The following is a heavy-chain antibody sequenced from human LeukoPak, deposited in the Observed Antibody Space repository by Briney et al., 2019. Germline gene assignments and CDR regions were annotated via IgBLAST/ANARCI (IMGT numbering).Heavy chain of an antibody. J-gene: IGHJ3*02. D-gene: IGHD3-9*01. V-gene: IGHV4-39*01. CDR3: ARGRNYDILTGYPDAFDI. Sequence: SETLSLTCTVSGGSISSSSYYWGWIRQPPGKGLEWIGSIYYSGSTYYNPSLKSRVTISVDTSKNQFSLKLSSVTAADTAVYYCARGRNYDILTGYPDAFDIWGQGTMVTVSS. CDR1: GGSISSSSYY. CDR2: IYYSGST.